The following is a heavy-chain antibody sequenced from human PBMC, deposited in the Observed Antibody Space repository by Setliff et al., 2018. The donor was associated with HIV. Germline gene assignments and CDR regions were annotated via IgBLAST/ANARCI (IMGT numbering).Heavy chain of an antibody. J-gene: IGHJ4*02. V-gene: IGHV4-34*01. Sequence: SETLSLTCAVYGGSFTNYFWSWIRQSPGKGLEWIGEINHSGRTKYNPSLKSRVTLSLDTSKNQFSLKLTSVTAADTAVYYCAISIVGVTSEMYWAQGTLVTVSS. CDR1: GGSFTNYF. CDR3: AISIVGVTSEMY. D-gene: IGHD2-21*02. CDR2: INHSGRT.